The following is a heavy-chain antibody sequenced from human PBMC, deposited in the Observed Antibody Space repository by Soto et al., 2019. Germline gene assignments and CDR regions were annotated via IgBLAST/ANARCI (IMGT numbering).Heavy chain of an antibody. CDR1: GFTFSNYA. V-gene: IGHV3-23*01. Sequence: GGSLRLSCAASGFTFSNYAMSWVRQAPGKGLEWVSVISGSGGTSTYYADSVKGRFTISRDNSKNTLYLQMNSLRAEDTAVYYCAKAHNSFYDVLTGSDYWGQGTLVTVSS. CDR3: AKAHNSFYDVLTGSDY. CDR2: ISGSGGTST. D-gene: IGHD3-9*01. J-gene: IGHJ4*02.